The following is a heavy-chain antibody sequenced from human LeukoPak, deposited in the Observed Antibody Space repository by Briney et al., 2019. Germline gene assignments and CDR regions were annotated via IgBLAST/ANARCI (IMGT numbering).Heavy chain of an antibody. V-gene: IGHV3-30*18. CDR2: ISYDGSNK. J-gene: IGHJ4*02. D-gene: IGHD6-19*01. CDR1: GFTFSSYG. CDR3: AKDDWIAVAGTGPDC. Sequence: GGSLRLSCAASGFTFSSYGMHWVRQAPGKGLEWVAVISYDGSNKYYADSVKGRFTISRDNSKNTLYLQMNSLRAEDTAVYYCAKDDWIAVAGTGPDCWGQGTLVTVSS.